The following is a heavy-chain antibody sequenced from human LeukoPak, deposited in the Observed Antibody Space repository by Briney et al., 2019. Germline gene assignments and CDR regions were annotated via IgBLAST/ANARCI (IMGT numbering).Heavy chain of an antibody. D-gene: IGHD6-6*01. Sequence: GGSLRLSCAGSGFTFSSYSMTWVRHAPGKWLEWVSSISSSSTYIYYADSVRGRFTISRDNAKNSLYLQMNSLRAEDTAVYYCARVGGSSSRWFDPWGQGTLVTVSS. CDR2: ISSSSTYI. V-gene: IGHV3-21*01. CDR1: GFTFSSYS. J-gene: IGHJ5*02. CDR3: ARVGGSSSRWFDP.